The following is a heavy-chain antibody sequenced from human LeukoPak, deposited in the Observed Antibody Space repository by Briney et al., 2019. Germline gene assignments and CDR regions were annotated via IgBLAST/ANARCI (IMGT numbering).Heavy chain of an antibody. J-gene: IGHJ4*02. Sequence: PSETLSLTCTVSGYSISSGYYWGWIRQPPGKGLEWIGGIYHSGSTYYNPSLKSRVTISVDTSKNQFSLKLSSVTAADTAVYYCARVTTVTTHHDYWGQGTLVTVSS. CDR3: ARVTTVTTHHDY. V-gene: IGHV4-38-2*02. CDR2: IYHSGST. CDR1: GYSISSGYY. D-gene: IGHD4-17*01.